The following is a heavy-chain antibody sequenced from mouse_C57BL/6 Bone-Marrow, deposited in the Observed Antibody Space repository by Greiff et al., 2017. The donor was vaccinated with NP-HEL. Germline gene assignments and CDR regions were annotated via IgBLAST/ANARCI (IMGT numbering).Heavy chain of an antibody. CDR2: IWGVGST. V-gene: IGHV2-6*01. CDR3: ASGSGTGIWFAY. Sequence: VQLVESGPGLVAPSQSLSITCTVSGFSLTSYGVDWVRQSPGKGLEWLGVIWGVGSTNYNSALKSRLSISKDNSKSQVFLKMNSLQTDDTAMYYCASGSGTGIWFAYWGQGTLVTVSA. J-gene: IGHJ3*01. CDR1: GFSLTSYG. D-gene: IGHD4-1*01.